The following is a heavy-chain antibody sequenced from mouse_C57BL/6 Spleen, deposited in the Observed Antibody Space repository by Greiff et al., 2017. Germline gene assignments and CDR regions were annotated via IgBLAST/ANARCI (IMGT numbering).Heavy chain of an antibody. CDR1: GYTFTSYG. CDR3: ARSSDYYAMDY. CDR2: IYPRSGNT. Sequence: QVQLKQSGAELARPGASVKLSCKASGYTFTSYGISWVKQRTGQGLEWIGEIYPRSGNTYYNEKLKGKATLTADKSSSTAYMELRSLTSEDSAVYFCARSSDYYAMDYWGQGTSVTVSS. J-gene: IGHJ4*01. V-gene: IGHV1-81*01.